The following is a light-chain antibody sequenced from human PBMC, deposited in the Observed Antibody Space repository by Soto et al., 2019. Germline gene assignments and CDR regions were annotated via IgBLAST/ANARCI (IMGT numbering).Light chain of an antibody. CDR1: QSISNY. CDR3: QETFSTPSCT. CDR2: AAS. V-gene: IGKV1-39*01. Sequence: DIQMTQSPSSLSASVGDGVTITCRASQSISNYVNWYQQKPGKAPKLLIYAASRLQSGVPSRFSGTGSRTDFTLTISSLQPEDFATYYCQETFSTPSCTFGGGTKVEI. J-gene: IGKJ4*01.